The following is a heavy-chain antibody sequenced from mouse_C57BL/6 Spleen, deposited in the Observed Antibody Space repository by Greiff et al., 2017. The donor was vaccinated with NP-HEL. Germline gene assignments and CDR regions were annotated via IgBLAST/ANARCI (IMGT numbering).Heavy chain of an antibody. CDR2: IDPETGGT. J-gene: IGHJ4*01. V-gene: IGHV1-15*01. Sequence: VQVVESGAELVRPGASVTLSCKASGYTFTDYEMHWVKQTPVHGLEWIGAIDPETGGTAYNQKFKGKAILTADKSSSTAYMELRSLTSEDSAVYYCTRKRERDYWGQGTSVTVSS. CDR3: TRKRERDY. CDR1: GYTFTDYE.